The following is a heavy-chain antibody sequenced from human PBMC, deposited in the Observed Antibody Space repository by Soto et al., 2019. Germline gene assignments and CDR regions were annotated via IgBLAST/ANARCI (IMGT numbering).Heavy chain of an antibody. D-gene: IGHD3-9*01. V-gene: IGHV3-48*01. CDR2: ISRSSSTI. Sequence: GGSLRLSCVASGFTLSRYSRNWVRQAPGKGLEWVSYISRSSSTIYYADSVKGRFTISRDNAENSLYLQMNSLRAEDTAVYYCVRVFDTYYFDLWGQGNMVTVSS. CDR3: VRVFDTYYFDL. J-gene: IGHJ4*02. CDR1: GFTLSRYS.